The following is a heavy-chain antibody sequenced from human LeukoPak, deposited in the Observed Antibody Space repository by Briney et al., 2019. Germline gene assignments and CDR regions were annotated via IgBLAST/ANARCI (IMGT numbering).Heavy chain of an antibody. CDR2: ISYEGNKE. CDR3: ATDPLGQQLALPGVDC. CDR1: GFTFSNYV. V-gene: IGHV3-30*04. D-gene: IGHD6-13*01. Sequence: GGSLRLSCAGSGFTFSNYVMYWVRQAPGKGLEWVAVISYEGNKEDYAESVKGRFTISRDISKSTLFLQMNSLRAEDTSVYYCATDPLGQQLALPGVDCWGQGTLVTVSS. J-gene: IGHJ4*02.